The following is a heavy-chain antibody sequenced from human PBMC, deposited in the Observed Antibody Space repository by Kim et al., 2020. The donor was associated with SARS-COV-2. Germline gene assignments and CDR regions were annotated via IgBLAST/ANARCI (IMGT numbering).Heavy chain of an antibody. J-gene: IGHJ6*02. V-gene: IGHV3-49*03. CDR3: TRVYGAGAPKLLMPGYYYYGMDV. CDR2: IRSKAYGGTT. D-gene: IGHD3-10*01. Sequence: GGSLRLSCTASGFTFGDYAMSWFRQAPGKGLEWVGFIRSKAYGGTTEYAASVKGRFTISRDDSKSIAYLQMNSLKTEDTAVYYCTRVYGAGAPKLLMPGYYYYGMDVWGQGTTVTVSS. CDR1: GFTFGDYA.